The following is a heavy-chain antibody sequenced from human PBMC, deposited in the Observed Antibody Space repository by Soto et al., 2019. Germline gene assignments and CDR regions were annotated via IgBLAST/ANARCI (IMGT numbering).Heavy chain of an antibody. V-gene: IGHV5-51*01. CDR2: IYPGDSDT. CDR1: GYSFTSHW. CDR3: ARAHSNSWYGRSDY. J-gene: IGHJ4*01. D-gene: IGHD6-13*01. Sequence: GESLKISCKGSGYSFTSHWIAWVRQMPGKGLEWMGIIYPGDSDTRYSPSFQGQVTISADKSISTAYLQWSSLKASDTAMYYCARAHSNSWYGRSDYWGHGTLVTVYS.